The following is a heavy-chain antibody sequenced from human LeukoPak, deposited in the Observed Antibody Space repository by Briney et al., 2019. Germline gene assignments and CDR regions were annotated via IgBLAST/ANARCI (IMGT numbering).Heavy chain of an antibody. J-gene: IGHJ4*02. D-gene: IGHD4-17*01. Sequence: PGGSLRLSCAASGFTVSSNYMSWVRQAPGKGLEWVSVIYSGGSTYYADSVKGRFTISRDNSKNTLYLQMNSLRAEDTAVYYCAREGVGRTVTNEGHYFDYWGQGTLVTVSS. CDR3: AREGVGRTVTNEGHYFDY. V-gene: IGHV3-66*01. CDR1: GFTVSSNY. CDR2: IYSGGST.